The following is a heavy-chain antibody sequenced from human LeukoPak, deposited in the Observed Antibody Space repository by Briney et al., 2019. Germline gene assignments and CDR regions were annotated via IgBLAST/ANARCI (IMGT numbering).Heavy chain of an antibody. CDR2: IYSGDST. D-gene: IGHD5-18*01. J-gene: IGHJ5*02. CDR1: GFTVSSNY. Sequence: GGSLRLSCAASGFTVSSNYMSWVRQAPGKGLEWVSVIYSGDSTYYADSVKGRFTISRDNSKNTLYLQMNSLRAEDTAVYYCARAMGDPGGIDPWGQGTLVTVSS. V-gene: IGHV3-53*01. CDR3: ARAMGDPGGIDP.